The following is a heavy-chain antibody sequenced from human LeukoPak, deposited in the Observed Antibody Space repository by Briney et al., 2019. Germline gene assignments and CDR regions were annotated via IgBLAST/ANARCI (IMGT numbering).Heavy chain of an antibody. Sequence: SETLSLTCTVSGGSISSSDYYWGWIRQPPGKGLEWIGSIYYSGSTHYNPSLKSRVTISVDTSKNQFSLKFSFVTATDTAVYYCAARRWRDCSSSSCQPDIWGQGTMVTVSS. CDR2: IYYSGST. CDR3: AARRWRDCSSSSCQPDI. D-gene: IGHD2-15*01. CDR1: GGSISSSDYY. V-gene: IGHV4-39*01. J-gene: IGHJ3*02.